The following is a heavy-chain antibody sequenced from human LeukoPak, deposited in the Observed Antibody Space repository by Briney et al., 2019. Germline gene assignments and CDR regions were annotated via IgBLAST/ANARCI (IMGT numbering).Heavy chain of an antibody. CDR3: ARRSGRSILGIQNTKYYFDY. D-gene: IGHD6-19*01. CDR1: GYTFTGYY. CDR2: INPNSGGT. Sequence: ASVKVSCKASGYTFTGYYMHWVRQAPGQGLEWMGWINPNSGGTNYAQKFQGRVTMTRDTSISTAYMELSRLRSDDTAVYYCARRSGRSILGIQNTKYYFDYWGQGTLVTVSS. V-gene: IGHV1-2*02. J-gene: IGHJ4*02.